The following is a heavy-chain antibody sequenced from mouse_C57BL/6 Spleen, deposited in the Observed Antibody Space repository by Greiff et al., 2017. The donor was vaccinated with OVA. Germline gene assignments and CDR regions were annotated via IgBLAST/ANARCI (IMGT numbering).Heavy chain of an antibody. V-gene: IGHV1-82*01. J-gene: IGHJ4*01. D-gene: IGHD1-1*01. CDR2: IYPGDGDT. CDR3: AVYYYGSSSYAMDY. CDR1: GYAFSSSW. Sequence: VQLVESGPELVKPGASVKISCKASGYAFSSSWMNWVKQRPGKGLEWIGRIYPGDGDTNYNGKFKGKATLTADKSSSTAYMQLSSLTSEDSAVYFCAVYYYGSSSYAMDYWGQGTSVTVSS.